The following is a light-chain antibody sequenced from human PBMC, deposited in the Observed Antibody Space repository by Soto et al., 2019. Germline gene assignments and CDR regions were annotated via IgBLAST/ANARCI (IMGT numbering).Light chain of an antibody. CDR1: ESVSSN. CDR3: QQHSKWPRT. Sequence: EIVMTQSPATLSVSPGERDTLSCRASESVSSNLAWYQQKPGQAPRLLFYGASTRATDIPARFSGAGSGTEFTLTISSLQSEDFAVYYCQQHSKWPRTFGQGTKVDIK. V-gene: IGKV3-15*01. J-gene: IGKJ1*01. CDR2: GAS.